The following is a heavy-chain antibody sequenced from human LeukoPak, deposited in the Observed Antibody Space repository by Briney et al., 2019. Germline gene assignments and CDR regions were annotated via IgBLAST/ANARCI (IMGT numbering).Heavy chain of an antibody. J-gene: IGHJ4*02. Sequence: ASVKVSCTASGYTLTSYYMHWVRQAPGQGLEWMGIINPSGGSTSYAQKFQGRVTVTREPSTSTVYIELTRLRSADTAVYSSASDLGHPLTPLFDYWGQGTLVTVSS. D-gene: IGHD3-16*01. V-gene: IGHV1-46*01. CDR3: ASDLGHPLTPLFDY. CDR2: INPSGGST. CDR1: GYTLTSYY.